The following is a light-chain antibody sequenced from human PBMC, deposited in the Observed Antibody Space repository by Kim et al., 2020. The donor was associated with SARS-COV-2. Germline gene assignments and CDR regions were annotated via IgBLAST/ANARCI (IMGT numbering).Light chain of an antibody. J-gene: IGLJ1*01. CDR2: DVD. CDR3: ASYTTSFTYV. CDR1: SRDVGIYPY. Sequence: GQSITSSCTGASRDVGIYPYVSWYQQHPDKAPKVLIYDVDSRPSGVSNRFSGSKSGNTASLTISGLLPDDEAEYYCASYTTSFTYVFGTGTKVTVL. V-gene: IGLV2-14*03.